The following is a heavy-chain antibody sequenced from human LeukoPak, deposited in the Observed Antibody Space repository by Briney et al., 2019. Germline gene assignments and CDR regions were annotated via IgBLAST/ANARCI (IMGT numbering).Heavy chain of an antibody. Sequence: GGSLRLSCAASGFTFSSMNWVRQAPGKVLEWVSYISSSSSTIYYADSVKGRFTISRDNAKNSLYLQMNSLRDEDTAVYYCARDPVLYYDSSGPLGGYYGMDVWGQGTTVTVSS. CDR2: ISSSSSTI. CDR1: GFTFSS. D-gene: IGHD3-22*01. J-gene: IGHJ6*02. CDR3: ARDPVLYYDSSGPLGGYYGMDV. V-gene: IGHV3-48*02.